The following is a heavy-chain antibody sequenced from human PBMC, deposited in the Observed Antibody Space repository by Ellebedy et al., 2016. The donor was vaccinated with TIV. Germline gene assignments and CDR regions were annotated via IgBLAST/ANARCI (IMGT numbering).Heavy chain of an antibody. CDR2: INPSGGST. V-gene: IGHV1-46*01. Sequence: AASVKVSCKASGYTFTSYYVHWVRQAPGQGLEWMGIINPSGGSTSYAQRFQGRVTMTRDTSTSTVYMELRSLRSDDTAVYYCARDGVNWFDPWGQGTLVTVSS. J-gene: IGHJ5*02. CDR1: GYTFTSYY. CDR3: ARDGVNWFDP. D-gene: IGHD3-3*01.